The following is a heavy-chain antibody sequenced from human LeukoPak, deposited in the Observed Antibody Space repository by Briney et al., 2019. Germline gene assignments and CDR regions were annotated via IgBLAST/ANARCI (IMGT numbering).Heavy chain of an antibody. CDR2: INHSGST. V-gene: IGHV4-34*01. Sequence: PSETLSLTCAVDGGSFSGYYWSWIRQPPGKGLEWIGEINHSGSTNYNPSLKSRVTISVDTSKNQFSLKLSSVTAADTAVYYCARGLSIVGATGDYWGQGTLVTVSS. D-gene: IGHD1-26*01. CDR1: GGSFSGYY. J-gene: IGHJ4*02. CDR3: ARGLSIVGATGDY.